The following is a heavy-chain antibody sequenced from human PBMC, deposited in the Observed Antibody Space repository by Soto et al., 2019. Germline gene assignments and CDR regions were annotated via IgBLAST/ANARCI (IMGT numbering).Heavy chain of an antibody. CDR2: ISWNSGSI. CDR3: AKTAPPYDSQGYYPFDI. CDR1: GLTFEDFA. V-gene: IGHV3-9*01. J-gene: IGHJ3*02. Sequence: EVKLVESGGDLVQPGRSLRLSCAASGLTFEDFAMHWVRQAPGKGLEWVSGISWNSGSIGYADPVKGRFTISRDNAKNSLYLEMNSLKTEDSALYYCAKTAPPYDSQGYYPFDIWGQGTLVSVSS. D-gene: IGHD3-22*01.